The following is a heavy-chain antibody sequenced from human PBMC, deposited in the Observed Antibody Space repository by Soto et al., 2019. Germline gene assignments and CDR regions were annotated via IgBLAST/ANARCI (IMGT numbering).Heavy chain of an antibody. CDR1: GGTFSRHA. CDR2: IIPLFGTT. J-gene: IGHJ5*02. Sequence: QVQLVQSGSEVKMPGSSVKVSCKTSGGTFSRHAINWVRQAPGQGLEWMGGIIPLFGTTNYAQKFKGRVTTGGDKSTNKANREGGSLTWGAAALIFGARAPFQGSRWFFWSAPWGQDTLVTFPS. CDR3: ARAPFQGSRWFFWSAP. V-gene: IGHV1-69*06. D-gene: IGHD6-13*01.